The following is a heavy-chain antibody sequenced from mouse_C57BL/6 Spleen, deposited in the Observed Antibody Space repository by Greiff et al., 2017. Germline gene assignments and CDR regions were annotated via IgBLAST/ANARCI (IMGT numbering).Heavy chain of an antibody. D-gene: IGHD1-1*02. V-gene: IGHV1-82*01. Sequence: VQLQQSGPELVKPGASVKISCKASGYAFSSSWMNWVKQRPGKGLEWIGRIYPGDGDTNYNGKFKGKATLTADKSSSTAYMQLSSLTSEDSAVYFCARLPYGPYAMDYWGQGTSVTVSS. CDR1: GYAFSSSW. J-gene: IGHJ4*01. CDR3: ARLPYGPYAMDY. CDR2: IYPGDGDT.